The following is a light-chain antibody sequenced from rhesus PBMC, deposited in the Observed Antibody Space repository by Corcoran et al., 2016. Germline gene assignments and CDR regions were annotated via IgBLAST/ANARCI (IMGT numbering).Light chain of an antibody. J-gene: IGKJ2*01. CDR2: KVS. CDR3: MQYTHIPYS. CDR1: QRLVHSNGNTY. Sequence: DVVMTQSPLALPITPGQPASISCRSSQRLVHSNGNTYLSWFQQTPGQPPRLLMYKVSNRYSGVPDRFSGMGAGTDFTLKISRVEAEDVGVYYCMQYTHIPYSFGQGTKVEIK. V-gene: IGKV2-65*01.